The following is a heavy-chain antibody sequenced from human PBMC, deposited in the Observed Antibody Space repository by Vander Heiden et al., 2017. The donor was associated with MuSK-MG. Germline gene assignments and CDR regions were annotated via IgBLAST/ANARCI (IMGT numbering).Heavy chain of an antibody. CDR3: TTDGDIVVVVAAPGSDY. CDR2: IKSKTDGGTT. D-gene: IGHD2-15*01. CDR1: GFPFSNAR. Sequence: EVQLGGSGGGLVKPGGYLRLSCAASGFPFSNARMSWVRQAPGKGLEWVGRIKSKTDGGTTDYAAPVKGRFTISRDDSKNTLYLQMNSLKTEDTAVYYCTTDGDIVVVVAAPGSDYWGQGTLVTVSS. J-gene: IGHJ4*02. V-gene: IGHV3-15*01.